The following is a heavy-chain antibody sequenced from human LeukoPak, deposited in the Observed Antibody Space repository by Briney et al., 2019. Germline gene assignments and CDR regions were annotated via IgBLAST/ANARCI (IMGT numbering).Heavy chain of an antibody. V-gene: IGHV3-48*01. CDR3: TRSRPGTEAGQPNFDY. CDR1: GFTFSTYS. D-gene: IGHD6-13*01. Sequence: PGGSLRLSCAASGFTFSTYSMSWVRQAPGKGLEWVSYISSNSSIIYYADSVKARFTISRDNARNSLYLQMNSLRAEDTAVYYCTRSRPGTEAGQPNFDYWGQGTLVTVSS. J-gene: IGHJ4*02. CDR2: ISSNSSII.